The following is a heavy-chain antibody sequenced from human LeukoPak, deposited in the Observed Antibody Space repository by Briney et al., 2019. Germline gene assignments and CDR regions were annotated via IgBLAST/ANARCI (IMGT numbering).Heavy chain of an antibody. CDR1: GASISSYY. D-gene: IGHD5-24*01. Sequence: PSETLSLTCTVSGASISSYYWSWIRQPPGKGREWIGHIYYSGSTNYNPSLKSRVTISVDTSKNQFSLNLNSVIAADTAMYYCASHTAGHGSGYWGQGVLVTVSS. J-gene: IGHJ4*02. V-gene: IGHV4-59*08. CDR2: IYYSGST. CDR3: ASHTAGHGSGY.